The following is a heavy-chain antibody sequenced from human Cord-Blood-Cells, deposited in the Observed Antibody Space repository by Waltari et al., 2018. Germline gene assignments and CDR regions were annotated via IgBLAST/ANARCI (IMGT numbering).Heavy chain of an antibody. Sequence: QVQLVQSGAEVKKPGASVKVACKASGYTFTSYAMHWVRQAPGQRLEWMGGINAGNGNTKYSQKFQGRVTITRDTPASTAYMELSSLRSEDTAVYYCARDVIDAFDIWGQGTMVTVSS. V-gene: IGHV1-3*01. CDR1: GYTFTSYA. J-gene: IGHJ3*02. CDR2: INAGNGNT. CDR3: ARDVIDAFDI.